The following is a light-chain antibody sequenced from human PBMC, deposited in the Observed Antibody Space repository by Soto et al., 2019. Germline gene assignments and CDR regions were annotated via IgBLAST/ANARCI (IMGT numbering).Light chain of an antibody. Sequence: QSALTQPASVSGSPGQSITISCTGTSSYVGGYNYVSWYQQHPGKAPNLMIYDVSNRPSGVSNRFSGSKSGNTASLTISGFQAEDEADYYCSSYTSSSPYVFGTGTKVTVL. CDR3: SSYTSSSPYV. CDR2: DVS. V-gene: IGLV2-14*01. CDR1: SSYVGGYNY. J-gene: IGLJ1*01.